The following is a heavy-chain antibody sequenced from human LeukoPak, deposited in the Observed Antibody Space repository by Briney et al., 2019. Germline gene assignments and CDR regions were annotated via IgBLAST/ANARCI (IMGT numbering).Heavy chain of an antibody. CDR2: IKQDGSAK. V-gene: IGHV3-7*01. J-gene: IGHJ6*03. Sequence: GGSLRLSCAASGFTFSSYWMSWVRQAPGKGLEWVANIKQDGSAKYYVDSVKGRFTISRDNAEDSLYLQRNSLRAEDTAVYYCARAAEANLLLFSYYMDVWGKGTTVTVSS. CDR1: GFTFSSYW. CDR3: ARAAEANLLLFSYYMDV. D-gene: IGHD2/OR15-2a*01.